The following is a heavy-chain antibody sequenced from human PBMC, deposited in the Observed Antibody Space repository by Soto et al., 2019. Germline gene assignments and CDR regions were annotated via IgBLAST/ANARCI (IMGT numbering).Heavy chain of an antibody. D-gene: IGHD4-4*01. CDR1: GFTFSDHY. V-gene: IGHV3-72*01. CDR2: IRNKANSYTT. Sequence: GGSLRLSCAASGFTFSDHYMDWVRQAPGKGLEWVGRIRNKANSYTTEYAASVKGRFTISRDDSQSSLYLQMNSLKTEDTAVYYCSRSGILTTPYYFDYWGQGTLVTVSS. CDR3: SRSGILTTPYYFDY. J-gene: IGHJ4*02.